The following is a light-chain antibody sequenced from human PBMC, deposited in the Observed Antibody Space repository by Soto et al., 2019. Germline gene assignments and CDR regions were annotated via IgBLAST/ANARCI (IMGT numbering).Light chain of an antibody. CDR1: QYIGRY. CDR2: AAS. CDR3: QQTYRTPLT. V-gene: IGKV1-39*01. Sequence: DIQMTQSPSSLSASVGDRVTITCRAGQYIGRYLNWYQQKQGKXXKXXIYAASSLHSGVPSRFSGSGSGTDFTLTISSLQPEDFATYSCQQTYRTPLTFGGGTKVDIK. J-gene: IGKJ4*01.